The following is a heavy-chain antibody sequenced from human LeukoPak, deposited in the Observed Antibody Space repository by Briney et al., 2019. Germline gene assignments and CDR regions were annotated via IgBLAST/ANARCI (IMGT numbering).Heavy chain of an antibody. Sequence: PGGSLRLSCTASGFTFSTYRMNWVRQAPGKGLEWVAYINQDGNEIYYVDSVKGRFIISRDNSKNTLYLQLDYLRTEDTAVYYCAKEPKEWELPDYWGQGTLVTVSS. CDR3: AKEPKEWELPDY. J-gene: IGHJ4*02. V-gene: IGHV3-7*01. D-gene: IGHD1-26*01. CDR1: GFTFSTYR. CDR2: INQDGNEI.